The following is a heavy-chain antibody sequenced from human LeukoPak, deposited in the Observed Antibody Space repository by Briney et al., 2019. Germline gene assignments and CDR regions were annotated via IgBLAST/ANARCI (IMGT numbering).Heavy chain of an antibody. CDR2: ISSGGGST. Sequence: GGSLRLSCAASGLTFSNYAMSWVRQAPGKGLEWVSAISSGGGSTYYADFAKGRFTISRDNSKNTLYLEMNSVRVEDTAIYFCAKTSGGNYWGQGTLVSVSS. D-gene: IGHD4-23*01. J-gene: IGHJ4*02. CDR3: AKTSGGNY. V-gene: IGHV3-23*01. CDR1: GLTFSNYA.